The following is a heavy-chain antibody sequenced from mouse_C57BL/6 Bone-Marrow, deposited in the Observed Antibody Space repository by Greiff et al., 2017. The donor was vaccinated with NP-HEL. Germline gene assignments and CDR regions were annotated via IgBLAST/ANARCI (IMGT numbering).Heavy chain of an antibody. D-gene: IGHD2-1*01. CDR1: GYTFTTYP. Sequence: QVQLQQSGAELVKPGASVKMSCKASGYTFTTYPIEWVKQNHGKSLEWIGNFHPDNDDTEYNEKFKNKATLTVEKSSSTVYLELSRLTSDDSSVYYCARGGNYWYYFDYWGQGTTLTVTA. CDR3: ARGGNYWYYFDY. CDR2: FHPDNDDT. V-gene: IGHV1-47*01. J-gene: IGHJ2*01.